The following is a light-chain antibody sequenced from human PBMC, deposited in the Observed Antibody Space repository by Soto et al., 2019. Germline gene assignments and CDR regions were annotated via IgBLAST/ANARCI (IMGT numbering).Light chain of an antibody. CDR1: QGISSY. J-gene: IGKJ5*01. CDR3: QQSYSTPPIT. V-gene: IGKV1-39*01. Sequence: IRMTQSPSSLSASTGDRVTITCRASQGISSYLNWYQQKPGKAPKLLIYAASSLQSGVPSRFSGSGSGTDFTLTISSLQLDDFATYYCQQSYSTPPITFGQGTRLEIK. CDR2: AAS.